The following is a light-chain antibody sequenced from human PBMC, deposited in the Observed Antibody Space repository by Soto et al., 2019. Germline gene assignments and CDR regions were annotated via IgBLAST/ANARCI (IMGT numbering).Light chain of an antibody. J-gene: IGLJ1*01. Sequence: QSALTQHASVSGSPGQSITISCTGTSSDVGGYNYVSWYQQHPGKAPKRMIYEVSNRPSEVSNRFSGSKSGITASLTISGLQAEDEADYYCSSYTSSSPLVVFGPGTKVTVL. CDR2: EVS. CDR3: SSYTSSSPLVV. CDR1: SSDVGGYNY. V-gene: IGLV2-14*01.